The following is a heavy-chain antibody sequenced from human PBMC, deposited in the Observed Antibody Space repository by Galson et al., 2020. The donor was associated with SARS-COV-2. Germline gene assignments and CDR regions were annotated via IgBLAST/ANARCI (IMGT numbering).Heavy chain of an antibody. CDR3: TRDSTPGYGDYSDYYYYYMDV. V-gene: IGHV4-4*07. CDR2: IYNSGGA. Sequence: SETLSLTCSVSGASTSSYYWSWIRQPAGKPLEWIGRIYNSGGASYNPHLKSRVTMSEDRARNQLSLKLTSVTAADTAVYYCTRDSTPGYGDYSDYYYYYMDVWGKGTTVTVSS. D-gene: IGHD4-17*01. CDR1: GASTSSYY. J-gene: IGHJ6*03.